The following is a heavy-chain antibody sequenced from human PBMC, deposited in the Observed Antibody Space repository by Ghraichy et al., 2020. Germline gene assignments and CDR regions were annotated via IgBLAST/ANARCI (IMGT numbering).Heavy chain of an antibody. CDR3: ARDCGYCSCTSCNYGMDV. CDR2: IYSGGST. Sequence: GGSLRLSCAASGFTVSSNYMSWVRQAPGKGLEWVSVIYSGGSTYYADSVKGRFTISRHNSKNTLYLQMNSRRAEDTAVYYCARDCGYCSCTSCNYGMDVWGQGTTVTVSS. J-gene: IGHJ6*02. CDR1: GFTVSSNY. V-gene: IGHV3-53*04. D-gene: IGHD2-2*03.